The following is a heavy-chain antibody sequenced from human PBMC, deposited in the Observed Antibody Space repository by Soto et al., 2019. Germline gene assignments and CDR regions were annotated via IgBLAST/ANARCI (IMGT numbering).Heavy chain of an antibody. Sequence: SETLSLTCTVSGGSISSYYWSWIRQPPGKGLEWIGYIYYSGSTNYNPSLKSRVTISVDTSKNQFSLKLSSVTAADTAVYYCARALILTGYYIHDAFDIWGQGTMVS. V-gene: IGHV4-59*01. CDR1: GGSISSYY. J-gene: IGHJ3*02. CDR2: IYYSGST. CDR3: ARALILTGYYIHDAFDI. D-gene: IGHD3-9*01.